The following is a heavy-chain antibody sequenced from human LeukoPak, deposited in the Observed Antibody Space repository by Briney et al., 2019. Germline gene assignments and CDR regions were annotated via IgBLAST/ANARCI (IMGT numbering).Heavy chain of an antibody. Sequence: PGGSLRLSCAASGFTFSSYAMSWVRQAPGKGLEWVSAIWNSGGSTYYADSVKGRFTISRDNSKNTLYLQMNSLRADDTAVYYCGKDQNVAAAGFPYDYWGQGTLVTVSS. J-gene: IGHJ4*02. D-gene: IGHD6-13*01. CDR1: GFTFSSYA. CDR2: IWNSGGST. V-gene: IGHV3-23*01. CDR3: GKDQNVAAAGFPYDY.